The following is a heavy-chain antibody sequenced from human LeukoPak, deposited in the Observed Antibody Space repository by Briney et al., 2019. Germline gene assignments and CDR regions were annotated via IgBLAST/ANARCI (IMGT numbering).Heavy chain of an antibody. CDR1: GGSVNNNY. J-gene: IGHJ6*02. Sequence: SETLSLTCSVSGGSVNNNYWSWIRQPPGKGLEWIGYIFYSGSTNYNPSLKSRVTISVDTSKNQFSLKLSSVTAADTAVYYCARERYDIVVWGQGTTVTVS. CDR3: ARERYDIVV. V-gene: IGHV4-59*02. CDR2: IFYSGST.